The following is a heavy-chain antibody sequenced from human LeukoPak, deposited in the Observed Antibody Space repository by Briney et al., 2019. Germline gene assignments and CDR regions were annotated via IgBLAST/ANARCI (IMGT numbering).Heavy chain of an antibody. J-gene: IGHJ4*02. D-gene: IGHD2-15*01. V-gene: IGHV1-18*01. Sequence: ASVKVSCKASGYTFTSYGISWVRQAPGQGLEWMGWISAYNGNTNYAQKLQGRVTMTTDTSTSTAYMELRSLRSDDTAIYYCARRLYRTGGSCYSGGDYWGQGTLVTVSS. CDR2: ISAYNGNT. CDR1: GYTFTSYG. CDR3: ARRLYRTGGSCYSGGDY.